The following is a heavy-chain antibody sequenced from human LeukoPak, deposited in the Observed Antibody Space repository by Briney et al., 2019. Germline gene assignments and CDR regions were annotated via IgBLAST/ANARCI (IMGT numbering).Heavy chain of an antibody. J-gene: IGHJ4*02. CDR3: AKHQVRSHDY. V-gene: IGHV3-23*01. CDR2: ISSGGDDI. CDR1: GFTFSSYS. Sequence: GGSLRLSCAASGFTFSSYSMSWVRQAPGKGLDWVSAISSGGDDIHYSDSVKGRFTISRDDSKNTLYLQMSSLRAEDTAVYYCAKHQVRSHDYWGQGTLVTASS.